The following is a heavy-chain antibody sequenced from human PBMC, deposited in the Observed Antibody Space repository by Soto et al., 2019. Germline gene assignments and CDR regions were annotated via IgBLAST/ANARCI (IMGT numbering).Heavy chain of an antibody. D-gene: IGHD3-10*01. CDR2: IYYSGST. J-gene: IGHJ5*02. V-gene: IGHV4-31*03. Sequence: SLTCTVSGGSISSGGYYWSWIRQHPGKGLEWIGYIYYSGSTYYNPSLKSRVTISVDTSKNQFSLKLSSVTAADTAVYYCARGLRFGELTWFHPWGQGTLVTVS. CDR3: ARGLRFGELTWFHP. CDR1: GGSISSGGYY.